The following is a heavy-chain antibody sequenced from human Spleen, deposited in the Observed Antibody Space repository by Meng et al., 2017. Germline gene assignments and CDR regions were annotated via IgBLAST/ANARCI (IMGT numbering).Heavy chain of an antibody. J-gene: IGHJ1*01. CDR2: INGDGSDI. Sequence: GGSLRLSCAASGFTLSTYWMHWVRQAPGKGLVWVSRINGDGSDISYAESVKGRFTISRDNAKNTLYLQMNSLRAEDTAVYYCARVGYYDSSNYYAYFQHWGQGTLVTVSS. CDR1: GFTLSTYW. D-gene: IGHD3-22*01. V-gene: IGHV3-74*01. CDR3: ARVGYYDSSNYYAYFQH.